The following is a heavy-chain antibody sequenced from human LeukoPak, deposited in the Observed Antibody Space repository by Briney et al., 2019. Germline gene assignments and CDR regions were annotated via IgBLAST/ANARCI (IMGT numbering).Heavy chain of an antibody. Sequence: KPSETLFLTCTVSSGSINDYYWTWLRQSPGMGLEFIAYIHTNGNSNYNPSLKSRVTLSLDTSKNQISLKMSSVTAADTAVYYCAGLAAAATSITYHYFDVWGRGTLVTVSS. D-gene: IGHD6-13*01. CDR2: IHTNGNS. J-gene: IGHJ2*01. V-gene: IGHV4-4*09. CDR1: SGSINDYY. CDR3: AGLAAAATSITYHYFDV.